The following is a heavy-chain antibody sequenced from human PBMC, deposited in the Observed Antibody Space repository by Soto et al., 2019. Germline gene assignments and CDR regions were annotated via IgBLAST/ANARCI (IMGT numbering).Heavy chain of an antibody. V-gene: IGHV3-33*01. CDR2: IWYDGSNK. CDR1: GFTFSSYG. D-gene: IGHD3-10*01. CDR3: ARDWPYGSGCSLWYYGMDV. J-gene: IGHJ6*02. Sequence: QVQLVESGGGVVQPGRSLRLSCAASGFTFSSYGMHWVRQAPGKGLEWVAVIWYDGSNKYYADSVKGRFTISRDNSKNTLYLQMNSLRAEDTAVYYCARDWPYGSGCSLWYYGMDVWGQGTTVTVSS.